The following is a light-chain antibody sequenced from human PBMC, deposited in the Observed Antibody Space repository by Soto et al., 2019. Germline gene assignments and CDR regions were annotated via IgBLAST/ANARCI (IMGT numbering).Light chain of an antibody. CDR1: QRISSSY. Sequence: EIVLTQSPGTLSLSPGERATLSCRASQRISSSYLAWYQQKPGQAPKLLIYGASGRATGIPDRFRSSGSGTDFTLTISRLEPEDFAVYYCQHYGSSPWTFGQGTKVDIK. CDR3: QHYGSSPWT. V-gene: IGKV3-20*01. J-gene: IGKJ1*01. CDR2: GAS.